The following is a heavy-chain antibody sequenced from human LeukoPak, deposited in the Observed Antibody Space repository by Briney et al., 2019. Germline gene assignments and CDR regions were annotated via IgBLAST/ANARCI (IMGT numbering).Heavy chain of an antibody. Sequence: ASVKVSCKASGYTFTSYDINWVRQATGQGLEWMGWMNPNSGNTGYAQKFQGRVTMTRDTSTSTVYMELSSLRSEDTAVYYCAREIGPIQLRLWGSAFDSWGQGTLVTVSS. V-gene: IGHV1-8*02. CDR1: GYTFTSYD. D-gene: IGHD5-18*01. CDR2: MNPNSGNT. J-gene: IGHJ4*02. CDR3: AREIGPIQLRLWGSAFDS.